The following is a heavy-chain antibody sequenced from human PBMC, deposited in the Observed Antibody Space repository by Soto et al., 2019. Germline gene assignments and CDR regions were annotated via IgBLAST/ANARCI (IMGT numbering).Heavy chain of an antibody. V-gene: IGHV4-59*01. CDR2: IHNSGGT. CDR3: ARGYFDSRGYSNTFDI. CDR1: GVSISSAY. J-gene: IGHJ3*02. D-gene: IGHD3-22*01. Sequence: QVQLQESGPGLVKPSETLSLTCTVSGVSISSAYWSWIRQPPGKGPEWIGYIHNSGGTNYNPSLKSRATFSVDTSKNQFSLRLSSVTTADTAMYYCARGYFDSRGYSNTFDIWGQGTMVTVSS.